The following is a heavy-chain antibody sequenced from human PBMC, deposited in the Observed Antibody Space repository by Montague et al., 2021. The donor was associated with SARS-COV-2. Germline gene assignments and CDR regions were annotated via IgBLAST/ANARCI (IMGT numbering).Heavy chain of an antibody. Sequence: SETLSLTCAVYGGSFSGYYWCWIRQPPGKGLEWIGEINHSGSTNYNPSLKSRVTISVDTSKNQFSLKLSSVTAADTAVYYCARRGRLGYRTIAAAGTYWYFDLWGRGTLVTVSS. CDR2: INHSGST. V-gene: IGHV4-34*01. J-gene: IGHJ2*01. D-gene: IGHD6-13*01. CDR1: GGSFSGYY. CDR3: ARRGRLGYRTIAAAGTYWYFDL.